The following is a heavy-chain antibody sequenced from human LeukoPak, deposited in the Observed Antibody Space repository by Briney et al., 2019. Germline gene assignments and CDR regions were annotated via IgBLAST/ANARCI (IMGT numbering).Heavy chain of an antibody. D-gene: IGHD3-10*01. Sequence: SETLSLTCTVSGDSISSYCWSWIRQPPGKGLEWIGYIYSSGTTYYNPSLKSRVTISIDTSKNQFSLNLSSVTAADTAIYYSARESAWFGEFRYWGMDVWGQGTTVTVSS. J-gene: IGHJ6*02. CDR1: GDSISSYC. CDR3: ARESAWFGEFRYWGMDV. CDR2: IYSSGTT. V-gene: IGHV4-59*01.